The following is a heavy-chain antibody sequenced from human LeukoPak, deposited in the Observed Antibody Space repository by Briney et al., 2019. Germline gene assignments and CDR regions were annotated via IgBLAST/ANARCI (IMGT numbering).Heavy chain of an antibody. D-gene: IGHD3-22*01. CDR3: ARDRRSSGYYEATLDY. Sequence: GGSLRLSCAASGFTFSSYAMHGVRQAPGKGLEWVAVISYDGSNKYYADSVKGRFTISRDNSKNTLYLQMNSLRAEDTAVYYCARDRRSSGYYEATLDYWGQGTLVTVSS. CDR2: ISYDGSNK. CDR1: GFTFSSYA. V-gene: IGHV3-30-3*01. J-gene: IGHJ4*02.